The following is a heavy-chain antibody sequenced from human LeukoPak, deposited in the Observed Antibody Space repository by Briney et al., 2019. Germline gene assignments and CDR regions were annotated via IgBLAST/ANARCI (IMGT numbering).Heavy chain of an antibody. CDR2: IKSKTDGGTT. CDR3: TTDYGSGIEGY. J-gene: IGHJ4*02. D-gene: IGHD3-10*01. CDR1: GFTFSSYA. Sequence: GSLRLSCAASGFTFSSYAMSWVRQAPGKGLEWVGRIKSKTDGGTTDYAAPVKGRFTISRDDSKNTLYLQMNSLKTEDTAVYYCTTDYGSGIEGYWGQGTLVTVSS. V-gene: IGHV3-15*01.